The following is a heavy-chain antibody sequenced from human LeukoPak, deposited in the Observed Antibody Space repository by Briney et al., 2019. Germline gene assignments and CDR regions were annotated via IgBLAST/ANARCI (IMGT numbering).Heavy chain of an antibody. V-gene: IGHV4-30-2*01. CDR3: TSYREVHSSRAVAGGGRSFDY. Sequence: SQTLSLTCAVSGGSISSGGYSWSWIRQPPGKGLEWIGYIYHSGSTYYNPSLKSRVTISVDRSKNQFSLKLSSVTAADTAVYYCTSYREVHSSRAVAGGGRSFDYWGQGTLVTVSS. D-gene: IGHD6-19*01. J-gene: IGHJ4*02. CDR1: GGSISSGGYS. CDR2: IYHSGST.